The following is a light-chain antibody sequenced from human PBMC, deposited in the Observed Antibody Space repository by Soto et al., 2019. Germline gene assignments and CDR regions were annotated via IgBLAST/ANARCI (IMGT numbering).Light chain of an antibody. CDR2: YAS. V-gene: IGKV3-11*01. CDR3: QQRSNSIT. CDR1: QSVGSN. Sequence: EIMMTQSPATLSVSPGERATLSCRASQSVGSNLAWYQQKPGQAPRLLIYYASTRDTGVPARFSGSGSGTDFTLTISSLEPEDFAFYYCQQRSNSITFGQGTRLEIK. J-gene: IGKJ5*01.